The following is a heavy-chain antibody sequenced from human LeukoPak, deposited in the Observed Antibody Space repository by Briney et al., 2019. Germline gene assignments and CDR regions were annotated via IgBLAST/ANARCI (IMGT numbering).Heavy chain of an antibody. CDR1: GYTFTSYG. V-gene: IGHV1-18*01. J-gene: IGHJ3*02. CDR3: ARGGYYYGSGSFDAFDI. D-gene: IGHD3-10*01. CDR2: ISAYNSNT. Sequence: RASVKVSCKASGYTFTSYGISWVRQAPGQGLEWMGWISAYNSNTNYAQKLQGRVTMTTDTSTSTAYMELRSLRSDDTAVYYCARGGYYYGSGSFDAFDIWGQGTMVTVSS.